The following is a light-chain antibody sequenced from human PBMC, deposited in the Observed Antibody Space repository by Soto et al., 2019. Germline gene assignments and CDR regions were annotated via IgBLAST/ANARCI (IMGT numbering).Light chain of an antibody. V-gene: IGKV1-5*01. CDR3: QQYNSYWT. CDR2: DAS. CDR1: QSISSW. J-gene: IGKJ1*01. Sequence: DIQMTQSPSTLSASVGDRVTITCRASQSISSWLAWYQQKPGKAPKLLIYDASSLESGVPSRFSGSGSGTEFTLTISSLHPDDFATYYCQQYNSYWTFGQRTKMEIK.